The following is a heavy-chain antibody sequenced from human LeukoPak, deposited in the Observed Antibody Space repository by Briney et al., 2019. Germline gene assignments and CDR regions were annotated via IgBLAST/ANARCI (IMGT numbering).Heavy chain of an antibody. Sequence: GGSLRLSCAASGFTFSSYAMHWVRQAPGKGLEYVSAISSNGGSTYYANSVKGRFTISRDNSKNTLYLQMGSLRAEDMAVYYCARAPLPYDISPGYYFDYWGPGTLVTVSS. CDR2: ISSNGGST. J-gene: IGHJ4*02. CDR1: GFTFSSYA. D-gene: IGHD3-9*01. V-gene: IGHV3-64*01. CDR3: ARAPLPYDISPGYYFDY.